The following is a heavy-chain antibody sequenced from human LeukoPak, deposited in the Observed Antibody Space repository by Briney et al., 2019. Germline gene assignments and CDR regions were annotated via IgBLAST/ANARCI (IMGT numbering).Heavy chain of an antibody. J-gene: IGHJ4*02. CDR1: GGSVSGYY. V-gene: IGHV4-34*01. D-gene: IGHD3-22*01. CDR2: INHSGST. CDR3: ARGPHTGVNYYDSSGYYY. Sequence: SETLSLTCTVSGGSVSGYYWSWIRQPPGKGLGWIGEINHSGSTNYNPSLKSRVTISVDTSKNQFSLKLSSVTATDTAVCYCARGPHTGVNYYDSSGYYYWGQGTLVTVSS.